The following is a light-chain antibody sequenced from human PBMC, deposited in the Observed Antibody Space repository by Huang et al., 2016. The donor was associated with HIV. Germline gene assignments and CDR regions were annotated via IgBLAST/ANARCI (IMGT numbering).Light chain of an antibody. J-gene: IGKJ3*01. CDR2: DAS. CDR3: QQRSNWPLFT. Sequence: EIVLTQSPATLSLSPGERATLSCRASQSVSSYLAWYHQKPGQAPRLLIYDASNRANGIPARFSGSGSGTDFTLTISSLEPEDFAVYYCQQRSNWPLFTFGPGTKVDIK. V-gene: IGKV3-11*01. CDR1: QSVSSY.